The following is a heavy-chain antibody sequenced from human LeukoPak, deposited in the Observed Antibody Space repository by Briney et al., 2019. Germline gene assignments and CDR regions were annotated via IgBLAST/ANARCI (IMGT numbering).Heavy chain of an antibody. Sequence: PSETLSLTCTVSGGSISSYYWSWIRQPPGKGLEWIGYIYYSGSTNYNPSLKSRVTISVDTSKNQFSLKLSSVTAADTAVYYCAREHCDFWSGSPSNWFDPWGQGTLVTVSS. D-gene: IGHD3-3*01. CDR2: IYYSGST. CDR3: AREHCDFWSGSPSNWFDP. V-gene: IGHV4-59*01. J-gene: IGHJ5*02. CDR1: GGSISSYY.